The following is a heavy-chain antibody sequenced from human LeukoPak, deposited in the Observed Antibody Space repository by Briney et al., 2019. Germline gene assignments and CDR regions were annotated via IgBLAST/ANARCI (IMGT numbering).Heavy chain of an antibody. J-gene: IGHJ5*02. CDR1: GGTFSSYA. CDR3: ARAPHTTDWEGHLNNWFDP. Sequence: SVKVSCKASGGTFSSYAISWVRQAPGQGLEWMGGIIPIFGTANYAQKFQGRVTITTDESTSTAYMELSSLRSEDTAVYYCARAPHTTDWEGHLNNWFDPWGQGTLVTVSS. V-gene: IGHV1-69*05. D-gene: IGHD2/OR15-2a*01. CDR2: IIPIFGTA.